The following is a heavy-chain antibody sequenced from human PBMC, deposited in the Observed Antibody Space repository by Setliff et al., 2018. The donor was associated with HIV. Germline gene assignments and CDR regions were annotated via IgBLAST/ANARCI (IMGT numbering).Heavy chain of an antibody. D-gene: IGHD3-10*01. CDR1: GYTFTNYY. CDR2: INPSGGST. J-gene: IGHJ4*02. V-gene: IGHV1-46*01. Sequence: EASVQVSCKASGYTFTNYYIHWVRQAPGQGLEWMGIINPSGGSTTYAQKFQGRVTMTRDTATSTVYMELSSLRSEDTAVYYCARDYGWGNYFSFDYWGQGTLVTVSS. CDR3: ARDYGWGNYFSFDY.